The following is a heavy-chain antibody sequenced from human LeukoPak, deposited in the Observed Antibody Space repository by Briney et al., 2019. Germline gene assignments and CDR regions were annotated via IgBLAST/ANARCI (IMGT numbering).Heavy chain of an antibody. CDR3: VRDRVGPDY. CDR1: GFTFSSAW. Sequence: GGSLRLSCAASGFTFSSAWMHRVRQGPGTGLVWVSRITKDGATAYADSVQGRFTISRDNAKNTLYLQMNSLRVEDTAVYYCVRDRVGPDYWGQGTLVTVSS. CDR2: ITKDGAT. J-gene: IGHJ4*02. D-gene: IGHD1-26*01. V-gene: IGHV3-74*03.